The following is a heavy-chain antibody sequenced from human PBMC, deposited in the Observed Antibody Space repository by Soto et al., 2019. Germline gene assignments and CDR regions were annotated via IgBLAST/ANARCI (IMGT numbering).Heavy chain of an antibody. V-gene: IGHV1-69*13. Sequence: SVKVSCKASGVTFSSFAINWVRQAPGQGPEWMGGTIPILGTANYAQKFQGRVTIIADETTNTASLELTSLRSEDTAVYYCARGNALDIWGQGTTVTVSS. CDR1: GVTFSSFA. CDR2: TIPILGTA. J-gene: IGHJ6*02. CDR3: ARGNALDI.